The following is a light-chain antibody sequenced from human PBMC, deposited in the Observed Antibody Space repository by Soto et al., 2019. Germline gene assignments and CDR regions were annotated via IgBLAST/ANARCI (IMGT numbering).Light chain of an antibody. V-gene: IGLV2-11*01. J-gene: IGLJ2*01. CDR2: DVS. Sequence: QSALTQPRSVSGSPGQSVTISCTGTSSDVGGYNYVSWYQQHPDKAPKLIIYDVSKRPSGVPDRFSGSKSGNTASLTISGLQAEDDADYYCFSYAGSYTSVFGGGTKLTVL. CDR3: FSYAGSYTSV. CDR1: SSDVGGYNY.